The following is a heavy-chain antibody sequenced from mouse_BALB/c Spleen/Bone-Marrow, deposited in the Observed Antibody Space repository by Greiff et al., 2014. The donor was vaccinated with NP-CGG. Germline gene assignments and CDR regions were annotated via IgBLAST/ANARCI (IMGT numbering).Heavy chain of an antibody. CDR3: ARSGYWYFDV. Sequence: QVQLQQSGAELVKPGASVKLSCKASGYTLTSYWMHWVKQRPGQGLEWIGEINPSNGRNNYVEKFKSKATLSGDKYSSTVYMQLSSLASEDSAVYYCARSGYWYFDVWGAGTTVTVSA. CDR1: GYTLTSYW. J-gene: IGHJ1*01. D-gene: IGHD3-1*01. CDR2: INPSNGRN. V-gene: IGHV1S81*02.